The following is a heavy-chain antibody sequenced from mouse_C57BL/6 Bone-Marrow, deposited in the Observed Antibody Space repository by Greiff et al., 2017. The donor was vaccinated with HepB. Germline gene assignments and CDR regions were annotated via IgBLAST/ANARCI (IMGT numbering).Heavy chain of an antibody. CDR3: ARGGFITTVVHYFDY. V-gene: IGHV1-82*01. J-gene: IGHJ2*01. CDR2: IYPGDGDT. CDR1: GYAFSSSW. D-gene: IGHD1-1*01. Sequence: QVQLQQSGPELVKPGASVKISCKASGYAFSSSWMNWVKQRPGKGLEWIGRIYPGDGDTNYNGKFKGKATLTADKSSSTAYMQLSSLTSEDSAVYFCARGGFITTVVHYFDYWGQGTTLTVSS.